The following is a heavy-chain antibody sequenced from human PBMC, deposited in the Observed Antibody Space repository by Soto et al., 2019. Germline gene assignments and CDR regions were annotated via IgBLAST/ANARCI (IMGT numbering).Heavy chain of an antibody. D-gene: IGHD5-18*01. Sequence: ASVKVSCKASGYTFSTYALHWVRQAPGQGLEWMGWINGGNGHTRYSQKFKDRVTISRDTPASTAYMGLSSLRSEDTAVYYCARDSVDTAMVYYFDYWGQGTLVTVSS. CDR3: ARDSVDTAMVYYFDY. J-gene: IGHJ4*02. CDR1: GYTFSTYA. V-gene: IGHV1-3*01. CDR2: INGGNGHT.